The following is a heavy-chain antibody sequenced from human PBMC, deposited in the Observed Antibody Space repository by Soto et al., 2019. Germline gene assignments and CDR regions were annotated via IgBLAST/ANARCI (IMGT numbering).Heavy chain of an antibody. Sequence: SETLSLTCTVSGGSISSYYWSWIQQPPGKGLEWIGYIYYSGSTNYNPSLKSRVTISVDTSKNQFSLKLSSVTAADTAVYYCARLGLPAWGIAAAGYFDYWGQGTLVTVSS. CDR1: GGSISSYY. D-gene: IGHD6-13*01. J-gene: IGHJ4*02. V-gene: IGHV4-59*08. CDR3: ARLGLPAWGIAAAGYFDY. CDR2: IYYSGST.